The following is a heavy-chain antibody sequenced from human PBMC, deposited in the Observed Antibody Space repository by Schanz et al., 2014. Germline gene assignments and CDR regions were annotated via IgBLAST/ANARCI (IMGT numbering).Heavy chain of an antibody. CDR3: AKYGGELGVSFEY. CDR2: IKKDGSEK. CDR1: GFSFVDAW. D-gene: IGHD7-27*01. J-gene: IGHJ4*02. V-gene: IGHV3-7*01. Sequence: EVQVVESGGGLVQPGGSLRLSCAASGFSFVDAWMSWVRQAPGRGLEWVATIKKDGSEKYNVDAVKGRFTISRDNAKNSLYLQMNSLRPEDTAVYYCAKYGGELGVSFEYWGQGTLVTVSS.